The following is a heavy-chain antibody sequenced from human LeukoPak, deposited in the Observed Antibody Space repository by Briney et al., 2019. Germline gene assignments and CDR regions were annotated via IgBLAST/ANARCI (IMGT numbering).Heavy chain of an antibody. V-gene: IGHV4-59*01. J-gene: IGHJ5*02. D-gene: IGHD3-10*01. CDR3: ARGGYYGSGNDFRFDP. Sequence: SETLSLTCTVSGGSISYYYWSWIRQPPGKGLQWIGYVYYSGSTNYNPSLKSRVTISVGTSKNQFSLKLNSVAPADTAVYYCARGGYYGSGNDFRFDPWGQGTLVTVSS. CDR1: GGSISYYY. CDR2: VYYSGST.